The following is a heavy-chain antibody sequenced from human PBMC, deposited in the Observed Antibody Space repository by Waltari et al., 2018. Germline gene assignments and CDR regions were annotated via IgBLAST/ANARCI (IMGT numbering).Heavy chain of an antibody. J-gene: IGHJ4*02. CDR1: GGSFSGYY. D-gene: IGHD2-15*01. V-gene: IGHV4-34*01. CDR2: INHSGST. CDR3: ARRGKRGRVVVAATGWGVVDY. Sequence: QVQLQQWGAGLLKPSETLSLTCAVYGGSFSGYYWSWLRQPPGKGLEWIGEINHSGSTNHNPSLKSRVTISVDTSKNQFSLKLSSVTAADTAVYYCARRGKRGRVVVAATGWGVVDYWGQGTLVTVSS.